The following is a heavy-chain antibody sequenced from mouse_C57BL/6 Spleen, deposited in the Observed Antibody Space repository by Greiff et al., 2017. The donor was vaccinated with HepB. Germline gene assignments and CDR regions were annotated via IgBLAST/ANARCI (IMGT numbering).Heavy chain of an antibody. CDR1: GYTFTNYW. V-gene: IGHV1-63*01. CDR3: ARSGYGDGRVWFAY. Sequence: VQLQQSGAELVRPGTSVKMSCKASGYTFTNYWIGWAKQRPGHGLEWIGDIYPGGGYTNYNEKFKGKATLTADKSSSTAYMQFSSLTSEDSAIYYCARSGYGDGRVWFAYWGQGTLVTVSA. J-gene: IGHJ3*01. D-gene: IGHD3-1*01. CDR2: IYPGGGYT.